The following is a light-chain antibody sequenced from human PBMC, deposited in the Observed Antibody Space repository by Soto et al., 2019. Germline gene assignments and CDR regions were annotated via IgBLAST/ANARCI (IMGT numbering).Light chain of an antibody. CDR1: NSNIGRNT. CDR3: ASWDDSLTGYV. V-gene: IGLV1-44*01. CDR2: SNN. J-gene: IGLJ1*01. Sequence: QSALTQPPSASGTPGQRVTISRSGGNSNIGRNTVNWYQQLPGTAPKLLIFSNNHRPSGVPDRFSGSKSGTSASLAISGLQSEDESNYYCASWDDSLTGYVFGTGTKVTVL.